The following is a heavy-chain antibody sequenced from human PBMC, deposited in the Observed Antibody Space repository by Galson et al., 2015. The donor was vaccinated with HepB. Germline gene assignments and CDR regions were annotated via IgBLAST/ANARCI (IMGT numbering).Heavy chain of an antibody. J-gene: IGHJ6*04. D-gene: IGHD3/OR15-3a*01. CDR1: GYTFSRYG. Sequence: SVKVSCKASGYTFSRYGISWVRQAPGQGLQWMGWISPYNDKIDYARKVQGRVSMMTDTAATTVYMELRNLTSDDTAVYYCARGAGMDSHYYGMDVWGEGTTVTVSS. CDR2: ISPYNDKI. V-gene: IGHV1-18*01. CDR3: ARGAGMDSHYYGMDV.